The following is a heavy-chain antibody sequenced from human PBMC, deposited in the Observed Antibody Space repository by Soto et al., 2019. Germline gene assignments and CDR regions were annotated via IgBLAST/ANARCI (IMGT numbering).Heavy chain of an antibody. Sequence: QVQLVQSGAEVKKPGASVKVSCKASGYTFTSYAMHWVRQAPGQRLEWMGWINAGNGNRKYSQKFQGRVTITRDTSASTAYMELSGLRSEDTAVYYCARDLAMDVWGQGTTVTVSS. V-gene: IGHV1-3*01. D-gene: IGHD3-16*01. CDR1: GYTFTSYA. J-gene: IGHJ6*02. CDR3: ARDLAMDV. CDR2: INAGNGNR.